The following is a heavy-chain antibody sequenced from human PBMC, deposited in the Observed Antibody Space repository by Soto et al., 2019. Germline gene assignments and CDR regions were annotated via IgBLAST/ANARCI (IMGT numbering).Heavy chain of an antibody. J-gene: IGHJ6*02. CDR3: ARDPEYYDFWSGYYPIYYYYGMDV. CDR1: GDSVSSNSAA. D-gene: IGHD3-3*01. V-gene: IGHV6-1*01. CDR2: TYYRSKWYN. Sequence: PSQTLSLTCVISGDSVSSNSAAWNWIRQSPSRGLEWLGRTYYRSKWYNDYAVSVKSRITINPDTSKNQFSLQLNSVTPEDTAVYYCARDPEYYDFWSGYYPIYYYYGMDVWGQGTTVTVSS.